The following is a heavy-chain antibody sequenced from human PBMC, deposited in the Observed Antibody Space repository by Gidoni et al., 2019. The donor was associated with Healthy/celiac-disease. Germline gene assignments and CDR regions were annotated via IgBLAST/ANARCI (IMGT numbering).Heavy chain of an antibody. D-gene: IGHD5-18*01. CDR1: GFPFSSYA. J-gene: IGHJ6*04. CDR2: ISYDGSNK. Sequence: QVQLVESGGGVVQPGRSLRRSCAASGFPFSSYAMHWVRQAPGKGLEWVAVISYDGSNKYYADSVKGRFTISRDNSKNTLYLQMNSLRAEDTAVYYCARDRAAMVAYYYYGMDVWGKGTTVTVSS. V-gene: IGHV3-30-3*01. CDR3: ARDRAAMVAYYYYGMDV.